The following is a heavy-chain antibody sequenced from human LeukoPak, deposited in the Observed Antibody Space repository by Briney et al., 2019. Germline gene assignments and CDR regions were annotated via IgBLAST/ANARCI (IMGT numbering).Heavy chain of an antibody. CDR2: IKQDGSDK. D-gene: IGHD6-13*01. CDR1: GFTFSSYW. CDR3: ARVAEAAAFDS. Sequence: GGSLRLSCAASGFTFSSYWMSWVRQAPGKGLEWVANIKQDGSDKYYVDSVKGRFTISRDNAKKSLYLQMNSLKPEDTAVYYCARVAEAAAFDSWGQGTLVTVSS. V-gene: IGHV3-7*01. J-gene: IGHJ4*02.